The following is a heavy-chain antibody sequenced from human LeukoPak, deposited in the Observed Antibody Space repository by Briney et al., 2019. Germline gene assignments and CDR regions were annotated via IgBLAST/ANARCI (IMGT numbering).Heavy chain of an antibody. Sequence: PSATLSLTCTVSGGSISSYYWSWIRQPPGKGLEWIGYIYYSGSTNYNPSLKSRVTISVDTSKNQFSLKLSSVTAADTAVYYCARVTGYSSGWYADYYYGMDVWGQGTTVTVSS. J-gene: IGHJ6*02. CDR3: ARVTGYSSGWYADYYYGMDV. CDR1: GGSISSYY. V-gene: IGHV4-59*01. D-gene: IGHD6-19*01. CDR2: IYYSGST.